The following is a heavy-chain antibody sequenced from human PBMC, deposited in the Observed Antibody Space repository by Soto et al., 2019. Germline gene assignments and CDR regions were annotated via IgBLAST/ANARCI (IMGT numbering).Heavy chain of an antibody. Sequence: GESLKISCQGSGYSFTSYWIGWVRQMPGKGLELMGIIYAGDSESRYNPSFQGQVTISVDKSISTAYLQWSSLKASDTAMYYCARHTSDRYGPEYWGQGTLVTVSS. CDR1: GYSFTSYW. CDR3: ARHTSDRYGPEY. D-gene: IGHD5-18*01. V-gene: IGHV5-51*01. J-gene: IGHJ4*02. CDR2: IYAGDSES.